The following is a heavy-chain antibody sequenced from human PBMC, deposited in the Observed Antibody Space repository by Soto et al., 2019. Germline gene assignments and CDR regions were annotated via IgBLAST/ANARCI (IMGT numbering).Heavy chain of an antibody. D-gene: IGHD5-12*01. CDR3: ARDSGGYYFNY. J-gene: IGHJ4*02. CDR1: GFTFSSYA. Sequence: QVQLVESGGGVVQPGRSLRLSCAASGFTFSSYAMHWVRQAPGKGLEWVAIISYHGGNKYYADSVKGRFTISRDNSKNTLYLQLNSLRAEDTAVYYCARDSGGYYFNYWGQGTLVTVSS. CDR2: ISYHGGNK. V-gene: IGHV3-30-3*01.